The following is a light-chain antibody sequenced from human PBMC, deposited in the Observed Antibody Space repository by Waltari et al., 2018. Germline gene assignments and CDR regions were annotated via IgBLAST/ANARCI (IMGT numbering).Light chain of an antibody. J-gene: IGLJ1*01. CDR1: SSDFGDVKY. V-gene: IGLV2-14*03. CDR3: CSYTTSNTFV. CDR2: DVN. Sequence: QSALTQPASVSGSPGQSITISCTGISSDFGDVKYVSWYQQHPGKAPKVLIFDVNKRPSGVSDRFSGSKSGHTASLTISGLQAEDEADFYCCSYTTSNTFVFGTGTTVAVL.